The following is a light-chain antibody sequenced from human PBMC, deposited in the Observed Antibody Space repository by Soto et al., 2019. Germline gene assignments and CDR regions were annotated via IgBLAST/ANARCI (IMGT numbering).Light chain of an antibody. Sequence: QSALTQPRSVSGSPGQSVTISCTGTSSDVGNYNYVSWYQQHPGKAPKLMIYDVTKRPSGVPDRFSGSKSGNTASLTISGLQAEDKADYYCCSYAGTYTVVFGGGTKLTVL. CDR3: CSYAGTYTVV. CDR1: SSDVGNYNY. J-gene: IGLJ2*01. V-gene: IGLV2-11*01. CDR2: DVT.